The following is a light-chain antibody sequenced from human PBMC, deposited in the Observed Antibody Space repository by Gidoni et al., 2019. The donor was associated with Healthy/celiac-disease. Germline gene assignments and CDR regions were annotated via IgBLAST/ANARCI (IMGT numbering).Light chain of an antibody. J-gene: IGKJ2*01. Sequence: DIVMTQPTDYLAVSLGERATIKCKSSQSVLYSSNNKNYLAWYQQKPGQPPKLLIYWASTRESGVPDRFSGSGSGTDFTLTISSLQAEDVAVYYCQQYYSTPSFGQGTKLEIK. CDR2: WAS. CDR3: QQYYSTPS. CDR1: QSVLYSSNNKNY. V-gene: IGKV4-1*01.